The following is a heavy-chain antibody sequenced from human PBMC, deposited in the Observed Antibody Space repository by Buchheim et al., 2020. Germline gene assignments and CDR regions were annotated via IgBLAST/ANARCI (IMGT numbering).Heavy chain of an antibody. Sequence: EVQLLESGGDLVQPGGSLRLSCAASGFTFSSYAMSWVRQAPGKGLEWVSGISGSGGSTYYADSVEGRFTISRDNSKNTLFLQMNSLSAEDTAVYYCAKAGTQGGRGGVDYWGQGTL. V-gene: IGHV3-23*01. CDR3: AKAGTQGGRGGVDY. J-gene: IGHJ4*02. D-gene: IGHD3-10*01. CDR1: GFTFSSYA. CDR2: ISGSGGST.